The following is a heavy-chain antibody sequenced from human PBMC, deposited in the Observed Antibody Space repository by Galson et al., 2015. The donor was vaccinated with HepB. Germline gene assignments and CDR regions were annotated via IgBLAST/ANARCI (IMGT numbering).Heavy chain of an antibody. CDR1: GFTFNSYW. D-gene: IGHD5-12*01. CDR2: ISSSSSYI. CDR3: ARPGSMDSGYDWSVVYYGMDV. J-gene: IGHJ6*02. Sequence: SLRLSCAVSGFTFNSYWMNWVRQAPGRGLEWVSSISSSSSYIYYADSVKGRFTISRDNAKNSLYLQMNSLRAEDTAVYYCARPGSMDSGYDWSVVYYGMDVWGQGTTVTVSS. V-gene: IGHV3-21*01.